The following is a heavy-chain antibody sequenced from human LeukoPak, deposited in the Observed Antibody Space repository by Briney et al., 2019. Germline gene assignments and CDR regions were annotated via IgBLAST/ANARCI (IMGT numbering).Heavy chain of an antibody. CDR2: IDRDGRVQ. D-gene: IGHD4/OR15-4a*01. V-gene: IGHV3-7*03. J-gene: IGHJ4*02. CDR3: AKENGGLTMGQNYFDY. Sequence: PGGSLRLSCTASGFTTHYWLNWVRQSPGKGLEWVANIDRDGRVQHYVDSVEGRFTISRDSAKNSLALQMHSLRAEDTAVYYCAKENGGLTMGQNYFDYWGQGTLVTVSS. CDR1: GFTTHYW.